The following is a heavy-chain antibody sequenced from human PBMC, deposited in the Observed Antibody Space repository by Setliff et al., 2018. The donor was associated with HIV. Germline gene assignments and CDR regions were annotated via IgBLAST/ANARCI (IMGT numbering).Heavy chain of an antibody. Sequence: SETLSLTCTVYGGSFSGYYWSWIRQPPGMGLEWIGEINQSGSTNYNPSLKSRVTISVDTSKNQFSLKLSSVTAADTAVYYCARGRIQLWVGRYFDYWGQGTLVTV. D-gene: IGHD5-18*01. CDR2: INQSGST. V-gene: IGHV4-34*01. J-gene: IGHJ4*02. CDR1: GGSFSGYY. CDR3: ARGRIQLWVGRYFDY.